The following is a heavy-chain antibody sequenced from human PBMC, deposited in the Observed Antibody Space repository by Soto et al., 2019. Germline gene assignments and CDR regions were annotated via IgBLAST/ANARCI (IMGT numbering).Heavy chain of an antibody. D-gene: IGHD3-10*01. J-gene: IGHJ4*02. CDR3: ARDHPRYYYGSGSQFDY. CDR1: GYTFTSYG. Sequence: ASVKVSCKASGYTFTSYGISWVRQAPGQGLEWMGWISAYNGNTNYAQKLQGRVTMTTDTSTSTAYMELRSLTSDDTAVYYCARDHPRYYYGSGSQFDYWGQGTLVTVSS. CDR2: ISAYNGNT. V-gene: IGHV1-18*04.